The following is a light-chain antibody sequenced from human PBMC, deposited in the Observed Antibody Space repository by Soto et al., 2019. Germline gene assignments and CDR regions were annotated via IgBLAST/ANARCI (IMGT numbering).Light chain of an antibody. V-gene: IGKV3-20*01. CDR1: ARLMDSY. Sequence: EIVFTQSPHTLSLSPGNTDTLSCMAIARLMDSYIDFYQVKDGQAPRLLIYDTSSMAHGSPDRFSGSGSGTDFTRTITRLEPEDFAVFYGQQYGTSEIIFGQGTRLEIK. CDR3: QQYGTSEII. CDR2: DTS. J-gene: IGKJ5*01.